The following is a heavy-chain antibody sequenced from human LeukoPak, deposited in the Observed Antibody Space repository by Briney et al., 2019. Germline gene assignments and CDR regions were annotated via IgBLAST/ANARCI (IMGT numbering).Heavy chain of an antibody. CDR1: GFTFDDYG. CDR2: INWSGGRT. Sequence: PGGSLRLSCAASGFTFDDYGMSSVRQAPGNGLEWVSGINWSGGRTGYGDSLKGRFTISRDNDKNTLYLQMNSLRAEDTALYYCARDLTRTDNWGQGTLVTVSS. V-gene: IGHV3-20*04. J-gene: IGHJ4*02. CDR3: ARDLTRTDN. D-gene: IGHD1/OR15-1a*01.